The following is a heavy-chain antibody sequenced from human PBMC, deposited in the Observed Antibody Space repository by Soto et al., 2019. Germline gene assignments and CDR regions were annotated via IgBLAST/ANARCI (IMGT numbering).Heavy chain of an antibody. CDR1: GFTFDDYA. CDR2: ISWNSGSI. Sequence: SLRLSCAASGFTFDDYAMHWVRQAPGKGLEWVSGISWNSGSIGYADSVKGRFTISRDNAKNSLYLQMNSLRAEDTALYYCAKDIRSNYYDSSGYWSFDYWGQGTLVTVSS. V-gene: IGHV3-9*01. J-gene: IGHJ4*02. D-gene: IGHD3-22*01. CDR3: AKDIRSNYYDSSGYWSFDY.